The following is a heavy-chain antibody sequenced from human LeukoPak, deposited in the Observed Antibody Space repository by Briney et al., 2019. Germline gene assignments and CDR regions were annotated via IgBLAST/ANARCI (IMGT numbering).Heavy chain of an antibody. CDR2: ISNTGGRT. CDR1: GFSFTDSA. Sequence: GGSLRLSCAASGFSFTDSAVSWVRHSPGGGLRWVSSISNTGGRTYYADSVKGRFAITRDYSRNTVTLQMNSLTPGDTARYYCAKGGQDFDFWRFDLWGQGILVTVSS. D-gene: IGHD3-3*01. J-gene: IGHJ5*02. CDR3: AKGGQDFDFWRFDL. V-gene: IGHV3-23*01.